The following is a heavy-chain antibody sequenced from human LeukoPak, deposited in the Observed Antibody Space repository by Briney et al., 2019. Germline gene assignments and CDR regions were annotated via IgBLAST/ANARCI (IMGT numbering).Heavy chain of an antibody. J-gene: IGHJ5*02. CDR2: ISAYNGNT. Sequence: ASVKVSCKASGYTFTSYGISWVRQAPGQGLEWMGWISAYNGNTNYAQKLQGRVTMTTDTSTSTAYMELRSLRSDDTAVYYCARGRSTAAAGRDNWFDPWGQGTLVTVSS. CDR1: GYTFTSYG. CDR3: ARGRSTAAAGRDNWFDP. V-gene: IGHV1-18*01. D-gene: IGHD6-13*01.